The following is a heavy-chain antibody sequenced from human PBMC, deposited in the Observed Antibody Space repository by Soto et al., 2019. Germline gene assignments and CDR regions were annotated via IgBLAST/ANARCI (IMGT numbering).Heavy chain of an antibody. CDR1: VVTFEDSV. CDR2: ISWNSDVK. V-gene: IGHV3-9*01. Sequence: QPVGSLRLSCEGTVVTFEDSVMQWVRLSPGKGLEWVAGISWNSDVKEYAESVKGRFTISRDNAKKSLYLQMYNLRAEDTAIYYCARDMAHYDFWGHTPRGMEVWGQGTTVTVSS. D-gene: IGHD3-3*01. CDR3: ARDMAHYDFWGHTPRGMEV. J-gene: IGHJ6*02.